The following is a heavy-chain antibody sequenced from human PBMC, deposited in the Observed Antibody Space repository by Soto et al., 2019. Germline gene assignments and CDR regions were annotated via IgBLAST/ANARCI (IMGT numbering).Heavy chain of an antibody. J-gene: IGHJ6*02. CDR3: ARGVLSPRYTSHYGLDV. V-gene: IGHV1-69*01. Sequence: QVRVVQSGAEVKKPGSSVKVSCKASGGTFSTYSLSWVRQAPGQGLEWMGGIIPILNTTNYAQKFHGRVTITADESTSTAYMELSSLRSEDTALYYCARGVLSPRYTSHYGLDVWGQGTTVTVSS. CDR1: GGTFSTYS. D-gene: IGHD1-1*01. CDR2: IIPILNTT.